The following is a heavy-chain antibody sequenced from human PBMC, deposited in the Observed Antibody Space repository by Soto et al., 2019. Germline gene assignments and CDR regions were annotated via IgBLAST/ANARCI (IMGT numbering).Heavy chain of an antibody. Sequence: GGSLRLSCAASGFTFSSYSMNWVRQAPGKGLEWVSSISSSSSYIYYADSVKGRFTISRDNAKNSLYLQMNSLRAEDTAVYYCARRTDYGDYVADYWGQGTLVTVSS. CDR3: ARRTDYGDYVADY. D-gene: IGHD4-17*01. CDR1: GFTFSSYS. J-gene: IGHJ4*02. CDR2: ISSSSSYI. V-gene: IGHV3-21*01.